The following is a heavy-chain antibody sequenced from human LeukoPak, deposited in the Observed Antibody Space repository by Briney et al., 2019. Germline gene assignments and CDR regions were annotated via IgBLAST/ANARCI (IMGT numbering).Heavy chain of an antibody. CDR3: ATVVVVAATNYYYYATDV. D-gene: IGHD2-15*01. CDR1: GGSIRSDDYY. J-gene: IGHJ6*02. V-gene: IGHV4-30-4*01. Sequence: SQSLSLTCTVSGGSIRSDDYYWSWIRQPPGKGLEWIGYIFYTGNTHSNPSLQSRVTFSVDTSKNQFSLKLSSVTAADTAVYFCATVVVVAATNYYYYATDVWGQGTTVTVSS. CDR2: IFYTGNT.